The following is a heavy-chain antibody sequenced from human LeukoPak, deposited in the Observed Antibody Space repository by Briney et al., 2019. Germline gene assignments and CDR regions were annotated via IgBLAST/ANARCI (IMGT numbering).Heavy chain of an antibody. CDR2: INPNSGGT. Sequence: ASVKVSCKASGYTFTGYYMHWVRQAPGQGLEWMGWINPNSGGTNYAQKFQGRVTMTRDTSISTAYMELSRLRSDDTAVYYYARDYTKHQLRIAVAGYNWFDPWGQGTLVTVSS. CDR1: GYTFTGYY. D-gene: IGHD6-19*01. CDR3: ARDYTKHQLRIAVAGYNWFDP. V-gene: IGHV1-2*02. J-gene: IGHJ5*02.